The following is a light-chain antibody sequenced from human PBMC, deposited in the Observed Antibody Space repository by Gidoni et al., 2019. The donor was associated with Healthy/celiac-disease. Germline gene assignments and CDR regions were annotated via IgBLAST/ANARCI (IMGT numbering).Light chain of an antibody. CDR2: AAS. J-gene: IGKJ4*01. V-gene: IGKV1-8*01. CDR3: QQYYSYPPS. Sequence: AIRMTQSPSSFSASTGDRVTITCRDSQGISSYLAWYQQKPGKAPKLLIYAASTLQSGVPSRFSGSGSGTDFTLTISCLQSEDFATYYCQQYYSYPPSFGGGTKVEIK. CDR1: QGISSY.